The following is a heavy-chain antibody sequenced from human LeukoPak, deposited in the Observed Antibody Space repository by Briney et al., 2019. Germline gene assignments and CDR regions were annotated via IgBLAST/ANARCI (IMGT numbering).Heavy chain of an antibody. D-gene: IGHD1-26*01. CDR2: IDKKDKGYATAT. Sequence: GGSLRLSCAASGFPFSGSAIHWVGQPSGKGLEWVGQIDKKDKGYATATAYAASVKGRFTISRDDPINTAYLQMKSLKTEDTALYYCTRDSGTYNWFDPWGQGTLVTVSS. J-gene: IGHJ5*02. V-gene: IGHV3-73*01. CDR3: TRDSGTYNWFDP. CDR1: GFPFSGSA.